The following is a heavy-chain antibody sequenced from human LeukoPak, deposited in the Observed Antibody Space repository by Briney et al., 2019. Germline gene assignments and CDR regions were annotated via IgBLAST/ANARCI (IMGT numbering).Heavy chain of an antibody. Sequence: PGGSLRLSCAASGFTFSDYSMSWIRQAPGKGLEWVSHISESGTTIYYADSVKGRFTISRDNTKNSLYLQMNSLRTEDTAVYYCVRGRITPGPWGQGTLVTVSA. D-gene: IGHD3-10*01. V-gene: IGHV3-11*04. CDR3: VRGRITPGP. CDR2: ISESGTTI. CDR1: GFTFSDYS. J-gene: IGHJ5*02.